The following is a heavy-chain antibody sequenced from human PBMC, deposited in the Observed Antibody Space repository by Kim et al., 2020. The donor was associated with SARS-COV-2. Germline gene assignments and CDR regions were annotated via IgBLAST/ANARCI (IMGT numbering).Heavy chain of an antibody. J-gene: IGHJ4*02. CDR3: ATRCRYSGGYQFHFDS. V-gene: IGHV3-30*03. D-gene: IGHD6-25*01. Sequence: DSVKDRFTISRDNFKNTLSLQMNSLRADDTAIYYCATRCRYSGGYQFHFDSWGQGTLVTVST.